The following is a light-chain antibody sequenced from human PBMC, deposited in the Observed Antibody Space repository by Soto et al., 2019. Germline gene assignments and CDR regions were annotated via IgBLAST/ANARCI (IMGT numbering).Light chain of an antibody. J-gene: IGKJ2*01. CDR1: RSISSY. V-gene: IGKV1-39*01. Sequence: DIQITQSPSSLSSSVGDRVTITCQASRSISSYLNWYQQKPGTAPKLLIYAASRLQSGVPSRFSGSGSGTDFTLTISSLQPEDFATYHCQQSYSTPYTFGQGTKVDI. CDR3: QQSYSTPYT. CDR2: AAS.